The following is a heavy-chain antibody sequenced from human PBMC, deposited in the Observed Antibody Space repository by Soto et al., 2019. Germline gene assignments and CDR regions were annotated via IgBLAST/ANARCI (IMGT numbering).Heavy chain of an antibody. J-gene: IGHJ4*02. Sequence: QVQLVESGGGVVQPWRSLGLSCATSGFTFSIYGMHWVRQAPGKGLEWVAVIAHDGNNKYYGDSVKGRFTISRDNSKNTLYRQMNSLRADDTAVYYCARPPADKKWDRLLRVPLEYWGQGTLVSVSS. CDR2: IAHDGNNK. V-gene: IGHV3-30*03. CDR3: ARPPADKKWDRLLRVPLEY. D-gene: IGHD1-26*01. CDR1: GFTFSIYG.